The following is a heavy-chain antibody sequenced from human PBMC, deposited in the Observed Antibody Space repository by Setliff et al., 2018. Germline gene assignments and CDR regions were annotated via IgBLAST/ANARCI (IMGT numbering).Heavy chain of an antibody. D-gene: IGHD6-13*01. CDR1: GGTFTSYG. Sequence: ASVKVSCKASGGTFTSYGISWVRQAPGQGLEWMGIINPSGGTTSYAQKFQGRVTVTTDTFTNTGYMELRSLRSDDTAFYYCARADYSSSLHYFDCWGQGTLVTVSS. CDR2: INPSGGTT. CDR3: ARADYSSSLHYFDC. J-gene: IGHJ4*02. V-gene: IGHV1-18*01.